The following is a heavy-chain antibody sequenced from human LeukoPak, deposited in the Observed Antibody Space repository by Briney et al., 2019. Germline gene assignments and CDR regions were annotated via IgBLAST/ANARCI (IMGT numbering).Heavy chain of an antibody. J-gene: IGHJ5*02. V-gene: IGHV3-23*01. D-gene: IGHD3-3*01. Sequence: GGSLRLSCAASGFTFSSYAMSWVRQAPGKGLEWVSAISGSGGSTYYADSVKGRFTISRVNSKNTLYLQMNSLRAEDTAVYYCAKDVPYYDFWSGYYTRWFDPWGQGTLVTVSS. CDR2: ISGSGGST. CDR1: GFTFSSYA. CDR3: AKDVPYYDFWSGYYTRWFDP.